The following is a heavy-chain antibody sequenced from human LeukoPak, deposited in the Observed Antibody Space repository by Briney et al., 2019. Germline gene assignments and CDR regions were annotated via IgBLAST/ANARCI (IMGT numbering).Heavy chain of an antibody. Sequence: ASETLSLTCTVSGGSISSALYHWGWIRQPPGKNLEWLGSVYYTGSTHNNPSLKSRVTISVDTSKNQFSLKLSSVTAADTAVYYCARQRQYSSSWYNWFDPWGQGTLVTVSS. V-gene: IGHV4-39*01. CDR1: GGSISSALYH. D-gene: IGHD6-13*01. CDR2: VYYTGST. CDR3: ARQRQYSSSWYNWFDP. J-gene: IGHJ5*02.